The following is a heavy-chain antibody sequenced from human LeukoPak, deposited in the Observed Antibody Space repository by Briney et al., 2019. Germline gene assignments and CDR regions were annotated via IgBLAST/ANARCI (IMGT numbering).Heavy chain of an antibody. Sequence: SGGSLRLSCAASGFTFSSYGMHWVRQAPGKGLEWVAVISYDGSNKYYADSVKGRFTISRDNSKNTLYLQMNSLRDEDTAVYYCAKDPGQDGGYGFDYWGQGTLVTVSS. CDR3: AKDPGQDGGYGFDY. J-gene: IGHJ4*02. CDR1: GFTFSSYG. V-gene: IGHV3-30*18. CDR2: ISYDGSNK. D-gene: IGHD5-12*01.